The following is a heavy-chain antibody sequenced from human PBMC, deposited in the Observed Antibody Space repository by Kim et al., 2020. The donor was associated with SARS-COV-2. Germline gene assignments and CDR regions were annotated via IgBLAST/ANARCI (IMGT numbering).Heavy chain of an antibody. V-gene: IGHV3-30*04. CDR1: GFTFSSYA. J-gene: IGHJ4*02. Sequence: GGSLRLSCAASGFTFSSYAMHWVRQAPGKGLEWVAVISYDGSNKYYADSVKGRFTISRDNSKNTLYLQMNSLRAEDTAVYYCANLRVATKENFDYWGQGTLVTVSS. CDR3: ANLRVATKENFDY. CDR2: ISYDGSNK. D-gene: IGHD5-12*01.